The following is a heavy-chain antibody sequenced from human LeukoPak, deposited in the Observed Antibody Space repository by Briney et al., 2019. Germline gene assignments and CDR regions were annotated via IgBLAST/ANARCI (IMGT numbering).Heavy chain of an antibody. CDR2: IYHSGST. Sequence: PPETLSLTCAVYGGSFSGYYWSWIRQPPGKGLEWIGYIYHSGSTYYNPSLKSRVTISVDRSKNQFSLKLSSVTAADTAVYYCARVSYKMATINFDYWGQGTLVTVSS. D-gene: IGHD5-24*01. J-gene: IGHJ4*02. CDR1: GGSFSGYY. V-gene: IGHV4-34*01. CDR3: ARVSYKMATINFDY.